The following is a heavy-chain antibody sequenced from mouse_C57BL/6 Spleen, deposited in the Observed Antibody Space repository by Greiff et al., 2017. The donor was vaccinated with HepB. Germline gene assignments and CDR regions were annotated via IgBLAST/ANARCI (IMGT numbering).Heavy chain of an antibody. CDR1: GYTFTSYW. J-gene: IGHJ1*03. Sequence: VQLQQPGAELVKPGASVKLSCKASGYTFTSYWMQWVKQRPGQGLEWIGEIDPSDSYTNYNQKFKGKATLTVDTSSSPAYMQLSSLTSEDSAVYYCARVPITTVVATPYWYFDVWGTGTTVAVSS. CDR2: IDPSDSYT. CDR3: ARVPITTVVATPYWYFDV. V-gene: IGHV1-50*01. D-gene: IGHD1-1*01.